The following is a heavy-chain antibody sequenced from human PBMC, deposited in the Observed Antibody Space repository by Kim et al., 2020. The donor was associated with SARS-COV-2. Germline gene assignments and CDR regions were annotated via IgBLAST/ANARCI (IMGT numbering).Heavy chain of an antibody. CDR3: ARAPYYYGSGSYYFYY. Sequence: KYQGRVTITRDTSASTAYMELSSLRSEDTAVYYCARAPYYYGSGSYYFYYWGQGTLVTVSS. V-gene: IGHV1-3*01. J-gene: IGHJ4*02. D-gene: IGHD3-10*01.